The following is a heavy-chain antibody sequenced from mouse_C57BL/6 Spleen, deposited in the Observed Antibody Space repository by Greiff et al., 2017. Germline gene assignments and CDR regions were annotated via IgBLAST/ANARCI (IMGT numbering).Heavy chain of an antibody. V-gene: IGHV14-2*01. CDR2: IDPEDGET. J-gene: IGHJ1*03. CDR3: SSTSYWYFDV. Sequence: VQLQQSGAELVKPGASVKLSCTASGFNIKDYYMHWVKQRTEQGLEWIGRIDPEDGETKYAPNFQGKATITADTSSNTAYLHLSSPTSADTAVYCWSSTSYWYFDVWGTGTTVTVSS. CDR1: GFNIKDYY.